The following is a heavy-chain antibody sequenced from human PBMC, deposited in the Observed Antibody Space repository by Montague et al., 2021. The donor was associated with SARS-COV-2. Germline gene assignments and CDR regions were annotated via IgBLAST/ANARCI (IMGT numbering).Heavy chain of an antibody. CDR1: GGSLNGYF. J-gene: IGHJ4*02. CDR2: VHFSGIT. D-gene: IGHD2-2*02. V-gene: IGHV4-59*01. CDR3: ARDVSTGTYTVDH. Sequence: SETLSLTCTVSGGSLNGYFWSWIRQPPGKTLEWLGYVHFSGITNYNPSLKSRVDISVDTSKSQLSLRLDSVTAADTAVYFCARDVSTGTYTVDHWGQGVLVTVSS.